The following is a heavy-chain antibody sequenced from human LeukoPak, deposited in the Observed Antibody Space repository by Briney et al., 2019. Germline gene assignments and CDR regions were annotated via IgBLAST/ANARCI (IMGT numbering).Heavy chain of an antibody. CDR3: AREGGTGTTDY. Sequence: GGSLRLSCAASGFTFSNYAIYWVRQAPGKGLEYVSAISSNGGSTYYANSVKGRFTISRDNSKNTLYLQMGSLRAEDMAVYYCAREGGTGTTDYWGQGTLVTVSS. J-gene: IGHJ4*02. CDR1: GFTFSNYA. CDR2: ISSNGGST. D-gene: IGHD1-1*01. V-gene: IGHV3-64*01.